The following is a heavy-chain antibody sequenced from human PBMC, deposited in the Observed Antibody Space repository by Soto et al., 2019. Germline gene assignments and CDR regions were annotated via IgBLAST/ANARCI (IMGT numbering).Heavy chain of an antibody. J-gene: IGHJ4*02. Sequence: GGSLRLSCAASGFTFSSYAMSWVRQAPGKGLEWVSAISGSGGSTYYADSVKGRFTISRDNSKNTLYLQMNSLRAEDTVVFHCVKDYSGIAVAGTYFDYWGQGTLVTVSS. CDR2: ISGSGGST. CDR1: GFTFSSYA. V-gene: IGHV3-23*01. D-gene: IGHD6-19*01. CDR3: VKDYSGIAVAGTYFDY.